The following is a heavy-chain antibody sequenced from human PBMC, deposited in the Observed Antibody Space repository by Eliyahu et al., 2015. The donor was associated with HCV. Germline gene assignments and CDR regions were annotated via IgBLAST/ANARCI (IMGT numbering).Heavy chain of an antibody. Sequence: EVQLLESGGGLVQPGGSLRLSCAASGFNFSNYAMSWVRQAPGKGLEWVSTISGSAGSTFYADSVKGRFTISRDNSKNMLFLQMTDLRVEDTALYYCAKDRLGISRMVVVAGTFDSWGQGALVTVSS. CDR2: ISGSAGST. D-gene: IGHD3-22*01. CDR1: GFNFSNYA. CDR3: AKDRLGISRMVVVAGTFDS. J-gene: IGHJ4*02. V-gene: IGHV3-23*01.